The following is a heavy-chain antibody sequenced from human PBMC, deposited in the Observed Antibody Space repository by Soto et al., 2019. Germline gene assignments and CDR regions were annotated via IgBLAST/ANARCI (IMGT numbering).Heavy chain of an antibody. CDR3: GRGGRDSPRGIDV. CDR1: GFTFSPYW. CDR2: INPDGSST. J-gene: IGHJ6*02. D-gene: IGHD2-21*02. V-gene: IGHV3-74*01. Sequence: EVQLAESGGGLVQPGGSLRLSCAASGFTFSPYWMHWVRQAPGKGLVWVSRINPDGSSTDYADSVKGRFTISRDNAKNTLYLQMNSRRAEYTAVYYCGRGGRDSPRGIDVWGQGTTITVSS.